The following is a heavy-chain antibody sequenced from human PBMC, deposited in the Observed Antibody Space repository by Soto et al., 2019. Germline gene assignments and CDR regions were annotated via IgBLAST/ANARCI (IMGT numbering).Heavy chain of an antibody. D-gene: IGHD2-2*02. CDR3: ARVRLDIVVVPAAILYYYYGMDV. CDR2: ISSSGSTI. CDR1: GFTFSSYE. V-gene: IGHV3-48*03. Sequence: GGSLRLSCAASGFTFSSYEMNWVRQAPGKGLEWVSYISSSGSTIYYAASVKGRFTISRDNAKNSLYLQMNSLRAEDTAVYYCARVRLDIVVVPAAILYYYYGMDVWGQGTTVTVSS. J-gene: IGHJ6*02.